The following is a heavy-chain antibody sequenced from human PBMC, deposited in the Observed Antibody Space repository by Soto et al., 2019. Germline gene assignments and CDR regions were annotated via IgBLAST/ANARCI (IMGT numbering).Heavy chain of an antibody. Sequence: QVQLVESGGGLVKPGGSLRLSCAASGFTFSDYYMSWIRQAPGKGLEWVSCISSSGSTIYYADSVKGRFTISRDNAKNSLYLQMNSLRAEDTAVYYCASPHTTIFGVAQDSTDAFDIWGQGTMVTVSS. CDR1: GFTFSDYY. J-gene: IGHJ3*02. CDR3: ASPHTTIFGVAQDSTDAFDI. V-gene: IGHV3-11*01. D-gene: IGHD3-3*01. CDR2: ISSSGSTI.